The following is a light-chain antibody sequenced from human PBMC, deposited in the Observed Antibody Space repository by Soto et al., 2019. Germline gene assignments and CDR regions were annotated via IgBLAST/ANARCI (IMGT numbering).Light chain of an antibody. CDR2: AAS. CDR3: LQDYSYPWT. CDR1: QGIRND. J-gene: IGKJ1*01. Sequence: IHLTHSPSSLSASVGDIVTITFRASQGIRNDLGWYQQKPGKAPKLLIYAASSLQSGVPSRFSGSASGTDFTLTISSLQPEDFATYYCLQDYSYPWTFGQGTKVDIK. V-gene: IGKV1-6*01.